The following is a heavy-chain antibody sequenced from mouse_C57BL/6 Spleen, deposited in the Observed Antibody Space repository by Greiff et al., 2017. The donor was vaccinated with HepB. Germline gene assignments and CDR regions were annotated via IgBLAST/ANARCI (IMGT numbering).Heavy chain of an antibody. CDR1: GFNIKDYY. D-gene: IGHD2-2*01. CDR2: IDPEDGET. Sequence: EVQLQQSGAELVKPGASVKLSCTASGFNIKDYYMHWVKQRTEQGLEWIGRIDPEDGETKNAPKFQGKATITADTSSNTAYLQISSLTSEDTAVYYCAVGLRRDYYAMDYWGQGTSVTVSS. V-gene: IGHV14-2*01. J-gene: IGHJ4*01. CDR3: AVGLRRDYYAMDY.